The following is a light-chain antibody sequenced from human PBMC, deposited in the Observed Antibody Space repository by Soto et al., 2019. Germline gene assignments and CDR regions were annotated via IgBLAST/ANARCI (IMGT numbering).Light chain of an antibody. Sequence: QSVLTQPASVSGSPGQSITICCTGTSSDVGGYNYVSWYQQHPGKAPKLMIYEVSNRPSGVSNRFSGSKSGNTASLTISGLQAEDEADYYCSSYTSSSPFVFGNGTKLTVL. CDR1: SSDVGGYNY. CDR3: SSYTSSSPFV. V-gene: IGLV2-14*01. J-gene: IGLJ1*01. CDR2: EVS.